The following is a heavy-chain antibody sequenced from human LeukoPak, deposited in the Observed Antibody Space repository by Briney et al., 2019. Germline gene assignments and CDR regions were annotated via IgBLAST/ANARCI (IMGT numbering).Heavy chain of an antibody. V-gene: IGHV1-69*13. CDR2: IIPIFGTA. J-gene: IGHJ4*02. CDR1: GGTFSSYA. CDR3: ATFPIYTAILDY. D-gene: IGHD5-18*01. Sequence: GASVKVSCKASGGTFSSYAISWVRQAPGQGLEWMGGIIPIFGTANYAQKFLGRVTITADESTSTAYMELSSLRSEDTAVYYCATFPIYTAILDYWGQGTLVTVSS.